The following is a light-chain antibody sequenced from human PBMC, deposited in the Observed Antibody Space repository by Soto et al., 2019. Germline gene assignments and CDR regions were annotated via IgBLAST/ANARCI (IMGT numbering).Light chain of an antibody. CDR1: QSVSSY. Sequence: EIVLTQSPATLSLSPGERATLSCRASQSVSSYLAWYQQKPGQAPRLLIYDASNRATGIPARFSGSGSGTDFTLTISSLEAEDFAVYYCQQRRYSLTFGGGTKVDIK. CDR2: DAS. CDR3: QQRRYSLT. J-gene: IGKJ4*01. V-gene: IGKV3-11*01.